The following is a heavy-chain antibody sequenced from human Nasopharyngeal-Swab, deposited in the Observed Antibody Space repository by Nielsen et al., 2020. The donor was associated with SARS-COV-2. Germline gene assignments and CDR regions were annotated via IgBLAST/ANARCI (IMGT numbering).Heavy chain of an antibody. D-gene: IGHD3-16*01. Sequence: IRHSPGKGLEWVSSISSSSSYIYYADSVKGRFTISRDNAKNSLYLQMNSLRAEDTAVYYCARDTGGPFDYWGQGTLVTVSS. V-gene: IGHV3-21*01. J-gene: IGHJ4*02. CDR2: ISSSSSYI. CDR3: ARDTGGPFDY.